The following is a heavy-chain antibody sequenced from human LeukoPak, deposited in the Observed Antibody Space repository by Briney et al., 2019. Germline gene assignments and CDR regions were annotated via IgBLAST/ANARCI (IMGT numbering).Heavy chain of an antibody. J-gene: IGHJ4*02. CDR1: GYTFTSYD. D-gene: IGHD2-2*01. Sequence: ASVTVSCTASGYTFTSYDINWVRQATGQGLEWMGWMNPNSGNTGYAQKFQGRVTITRNTSISTAYMELSSLRSEDTAVYYCARVCSSTSCYAALDYWGQGTLVTVSS. V-gene: IGHV1-8*01. CDR2: MNPNSGNT. CDR3: ARVCSSTSCYAALDY.